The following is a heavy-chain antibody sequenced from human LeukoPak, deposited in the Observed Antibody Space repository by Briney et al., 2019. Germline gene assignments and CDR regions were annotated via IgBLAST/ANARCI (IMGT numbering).Heavy chain of an antibody. J-gene: IGHJ4*02. CDR3: AGDNWGSRIDY. D-gene: IGHD7-27*01. CDR1: GGSFSGYY. Sequence: PSETLSLTCAVYGGSFSGYYWSWIRQPPGKGLEWIGEINHSGSTNYNPSLKSRVTISVDTSKNQFSLKLSSVTAADTAVYYCAGDNWGSRIDYWGQGTLVTVSS. CDR2: INHSGST. V-gene: IGHV4-34*01.